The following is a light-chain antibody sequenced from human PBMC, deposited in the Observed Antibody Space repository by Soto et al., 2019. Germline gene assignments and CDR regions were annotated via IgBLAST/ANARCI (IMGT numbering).Light chain of an antibody. Sequence: QSALTQPASVSGSPGQSITISCTGTSSDVGGYNYVSWYQQHPGKAPKLMIYEVSNRPSGVSNRFSGSKSGNTASLTISGLQAEDEADYYYSSYTGSSTLVFGGGTKLTVL. CDR3: SSYTGSSTLV. J-gene: IGLJ2*01. V-gene: IGLV2-14*01. CDR1: SSDVGGYNY. CDR2: EVS.